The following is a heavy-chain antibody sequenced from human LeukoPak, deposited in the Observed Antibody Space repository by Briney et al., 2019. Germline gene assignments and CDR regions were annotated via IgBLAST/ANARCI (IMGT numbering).Heavy chain of an antibody. CDR2: VHYSGNT. CDR3: ARHSSRYYYNTTGSQGFDP. D-gene: IGHD3-22*01. CDR1: GGPISIYY. V-gene: IGHV4-59*01. Sequence: SETLSLTCTVSGGPISIYYWSWIRQPPTKGLECIGYVHYSGNTNYNPSLESRVTISLETSKNLFSLQLKSLTAADTAVYYCARHSSRYYYNTTGSQGFDPWGQGTLVTVSS. J-gene: IGHJ5*02.